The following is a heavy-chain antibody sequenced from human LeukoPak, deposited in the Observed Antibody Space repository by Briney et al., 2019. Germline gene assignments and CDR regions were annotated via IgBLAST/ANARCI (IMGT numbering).Heavy chain of an antibody. J-gene: IGHJ4*02. CDR3: ARVAEDPQGPPFDY. Sequence: SVKVSCKASGGTFSSYAISWVRQAPGQGLEWMGGIIPIFGTANYAQKFQGRVTITADESTSTAYMELSSLRSEDTAVYYCARVAEDPQGPPFDYWGQGTLVTVSS. CDR1: GGTFSSYA. V-gene: IGHV1-69*13. CDR2: IIPIFGTA.